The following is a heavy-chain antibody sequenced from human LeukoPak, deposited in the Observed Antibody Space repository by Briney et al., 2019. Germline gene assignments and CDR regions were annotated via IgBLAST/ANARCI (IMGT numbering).Heavy chain of an antibody. J-gene: IGHJ4*02. CDR3: ARRGYCSGGSCYPLGYYFDS. D-gene: IGHD2-15*01. V-gene: IGHV3-23*01. Sequence: GGSLRLSCAASGFTFSSYAMSWVRQAPGEGLEWVSVISGSGRTTFYADSAKGRFTISRDNSKNTLYLQMNGLRAEDAAVYHCARRGYCSGGSCYPLGYYFDSWGQGSLVTVSS. CDR1: GFTFSSYA. CDR2: ISGSGRTT.